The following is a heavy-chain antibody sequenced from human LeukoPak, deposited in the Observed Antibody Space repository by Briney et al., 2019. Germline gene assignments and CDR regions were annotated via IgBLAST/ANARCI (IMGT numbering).Heavy chain of an antibody. CDR1: GFTFSDYI. Sequence: GGSLRLSCAASGFTFSDYILDWVRQAPGKGLEWVGRIRRKRNGYTTEFAASGKAIFIISSDDSYTSLYLHMNNADTAGTSFYYCSRDRREGEHSDFDTWGQGTMVTASS. CDR2: IRRKRNGYTT. V-gene: IGHV3-72*01. J-gene: IGHJ3*02. D-gene: IGHD2-21*01. CDR3: SRDRREGEHSDFDT.